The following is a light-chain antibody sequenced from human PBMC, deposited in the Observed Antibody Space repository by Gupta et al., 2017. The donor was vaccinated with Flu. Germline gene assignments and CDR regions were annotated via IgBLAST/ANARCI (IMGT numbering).Light chain of an antibody. CDR3: QQYKSYRS. CDR1: QSISSR. J-gene: IGKJ1*01. V-gene: IGKV1-5*03. CDR2: EAS. Sequence: DIQMTQSPSTLSASVGDRFTITCRASQSISSRLAWYQQNPGKAHKLVIYEASSLQSGVESRFSGSGSGKEFTLSISRLQHDDFATYYCQQYKSYRSFGQGTKVEIK.